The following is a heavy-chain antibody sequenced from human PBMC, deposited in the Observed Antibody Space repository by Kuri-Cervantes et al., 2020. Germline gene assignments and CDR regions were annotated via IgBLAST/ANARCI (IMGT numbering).Heavy chain of an antibody. D-gene: IGHD3-16*02. CDR3: ARGTNSYWGSYRRAFDI. V-gene: IGHV4-34*01. J-gene: IGHJ3*02. CDR1: GGSFSGYH. Sequence: SETLSLTCAVYGGSFSGYHWTWIRQPPGKGLEWIGEINHSGSTNYNPSLKSRVTISVDTSKNQFSLKLSSVTAADTAVYYGARGTNSYWGSYRRAFDIWGQGTTVTVSS. CDR2: INHSGST.